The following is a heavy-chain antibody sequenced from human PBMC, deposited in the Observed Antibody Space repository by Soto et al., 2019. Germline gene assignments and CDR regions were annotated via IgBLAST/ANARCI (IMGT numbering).Heavy chain of an antibody. D-gene: IGHD4-17*01. Sequence: QVQLVESGGGVVQPGRSLRLSCAASGFTFSSYGMHWVRQAPGKGLEWVAVISYDGSNKYYADSVKGRFTISRDNSKNTLYLQMNSLRAEDTAVYYCPKDRDYGDYGGYFDYWGQGTLVTVSS. V-gene: IGHV3-30*18. J-gene: IGHJ4*02. CDR2: ISYDGSNK. CDR3: PKDRDYGDYGGYFDY. CDR1: GFTFSSYG.